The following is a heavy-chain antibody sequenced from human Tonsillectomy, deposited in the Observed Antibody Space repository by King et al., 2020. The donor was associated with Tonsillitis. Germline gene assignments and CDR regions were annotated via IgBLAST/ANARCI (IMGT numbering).Heavy chain of an antibody. D-gene: IGHD4-23*01. Sequence: VQLVESGGGVMQPGGSLRLSCAASGFTFRSYGMHWVRQAPGKGLEWVAFIRYDGSDKYYADSVKGRFTISGKNSKNTLFLQMNSLRAEDTAVYYCAKRDYYRSNSGGACFDYWGQGTLVTVSS. CDR2: IRYDGSDK. J-gene: IGHJ4*02. V-gene: IGHV3-30*02. CDR1: GFTFRSYG. CDR3: AKRDYYRSNSGGACFDY.